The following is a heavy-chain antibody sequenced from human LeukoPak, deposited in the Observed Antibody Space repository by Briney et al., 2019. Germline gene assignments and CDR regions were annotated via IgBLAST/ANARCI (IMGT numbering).Heavy chain of an antibody. J-gene: IGHJ4*02. Sequence: GGSLRPSCAASGFTFSSYSVNWVRQAPGKGLEWVSSISSSSSYIYYADSVKGRFTISRDNAKNSLYLQMNSLRAEDTAVYYCARPQSTTVTTYDNWGQGTLVTVSS. CDR1: GFTFSSYS. D-gene: IGHD4-11*01. CDR3: ARPQSTTVTTYDN. V-gene: IGHV3-21*01. CDR2: ISSSSSYI.